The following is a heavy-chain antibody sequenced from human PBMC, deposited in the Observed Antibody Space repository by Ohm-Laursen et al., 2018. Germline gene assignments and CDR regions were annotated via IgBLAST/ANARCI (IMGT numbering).Heavy chain of an antibody. J-gene: IGHJ6*02. CDR1: GFTASDNY. D-gene: IGHD6-13*01. CDR3: ARYGSIWSQDYYYGMDV. CDR2: FFRGGDT. V-gene: IGHV3-53*01. Sequence: SLRLSCAASGFTASDNYLTWVRQAPGKGLRWVSLFFRGGDTLYTDSVKGRFTTSRGISKNTLNLQVNSLTSADTAVYYCARYGSIWSQDYYYGMDVWGPGTTVTVSS.